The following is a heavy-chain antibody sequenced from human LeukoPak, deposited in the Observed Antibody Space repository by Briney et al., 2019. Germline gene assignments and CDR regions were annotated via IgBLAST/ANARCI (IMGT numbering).Heavy chain of an antibody. CDR3: ARGIGNRGGYNFDY. V-gene: IGHV1-2*06. CDR2: INPNSGGT. CDR1: GYTFTGYF. Sequence: ASVKVSCKASGYTFTGYFMYWVRQAPGQGLEWMGRINPNSGGTIYAQKFQGGVTMTRDTSISTAYMELSRLSSDDTAVYYCARGIGNRGGYNFDYWGQGTLVTVSS. D-gene: IGHD5-18*01. J-gene: IGHJ4*02.